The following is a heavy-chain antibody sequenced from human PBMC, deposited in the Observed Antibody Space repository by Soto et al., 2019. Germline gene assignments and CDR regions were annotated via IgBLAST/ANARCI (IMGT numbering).Heavy chain of an antibody. D-gene: IGHD5-18*01. CDR3: ARVNTAMAEPFDY. J-gene: IGHJ4*02. V-gene: IGHV1-8*01. Sequence: ASVKVSCKAAAYTFTSYDINWVRQATGQDFEWMGWMNPNNGNTAYAQKFQGRVTMTRDTSTSTVYMEMSSLRSEDTAVYYCARVNTAMAEPFDYWGQGTPVTVSS. CDR2: MNPNNGNT. CDR1: AYTFTSYD.